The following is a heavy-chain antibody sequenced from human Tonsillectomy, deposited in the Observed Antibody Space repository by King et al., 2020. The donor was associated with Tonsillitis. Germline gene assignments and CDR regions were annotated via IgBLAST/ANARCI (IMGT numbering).Heavy chain of an antibody. J-gene: IGHJ4*02. V-gene: IGHV4-38-2*02. D-gene: IGHD3-22*01. CDR3: ARVGGDSSGYYYGRTLYYFDY. Sequence: QLQESGPGLVKPSETLSLTCTVSGYSISSGYYWGWIRQPPGKGLEWIGSIYHSGSTYYNPSLKSRGTISVETSKNQFSLKLSSVTAADTAVYYCARVGGDSSGYYYGRTLYYFDYWGQGTLVTVSS. CDR1: GYSISSGYY. CDR2: IYHSGST.